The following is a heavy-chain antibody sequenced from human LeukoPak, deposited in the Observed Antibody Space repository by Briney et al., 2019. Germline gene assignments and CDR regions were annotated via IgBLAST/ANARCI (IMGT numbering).Heavy chain of an antibody. CDR1: GGSISGYY. CDR3: ARGVYCSRGSCYFDY. D-gene: IGHD2-15*01. Sequence: PSETLSLTCTVSGGSISGYYWSWMRQPPGKGLEWIGYIYNSGSANYNPSPKSRVTMSVDTSKNQFSLKLSSVTAADTAIYNCARGVYCSRGSCYFDYWGQGTLVTVSS. CDR2: IYNSGSA. V-gene: IGHV4-59*01. J-gene: IGHJ4*02.